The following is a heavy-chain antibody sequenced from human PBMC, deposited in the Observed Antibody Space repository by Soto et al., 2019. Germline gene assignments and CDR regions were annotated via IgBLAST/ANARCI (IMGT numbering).Heavy chain of an antibody. Sequence: QVQLIQSGPEVRKPGASVKVSCKTSGYTFTDYGISWVRQAPGQGLEWMGWISTAHADIGYAQKFQGRVTMTKDTSKSTSFMELRSLRSDDTAIYYCARDLAYIREYWGQGTQVTVSS. CDR1: GYTFTDYG. CDR3: ARDLAYIREY. D-gene: IGHD3-10*01. J-gene: IGHJ4*02. V-gene: IGHV1-18*01. CDR2: ISTAHADI.